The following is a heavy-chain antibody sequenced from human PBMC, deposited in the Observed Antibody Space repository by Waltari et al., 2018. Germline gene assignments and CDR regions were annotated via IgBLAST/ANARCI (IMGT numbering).Heavy chain of an antibody. D-gene: IGHD2-21*02. CDR3: ARSDCGGDCYSPVGY. CDR2: IWYDGSNK. J-gene: IGHJ4*02. CDR1: GFTFSSYG. Sequence: QVQLVESGGGVVQPGRSLRLSCAASGFTFSSYGMHWVRQAPGKGLECVAVIWYDGSNKYYADSVKGRFTISRDNSKNTLYLQMNSRRAEDTAVYYCARSDCGGDCYSPVGYWGQGTLVTVSS. V-gene: IGHV3-33*01.